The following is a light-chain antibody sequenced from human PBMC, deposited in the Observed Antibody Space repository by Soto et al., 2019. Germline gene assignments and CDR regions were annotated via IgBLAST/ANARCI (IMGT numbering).Light chain of an antibody. CDR3: CSYAGGYTWV. Sequence: QSALTQPASVSGSPGQSITISCTGTNSDIETYNLVSWYQQHPGKAPKLIIYEAYKRPSGLSNHFSGSRSGNTASLTISGLQAEDEADYYCCSYAGGYTWVFGGGTQLTVL. V-gene: IGLV2-23*01. CDR2: EAY. CDR1: NSDIETYNL. J-gene: IGLJ3*02.